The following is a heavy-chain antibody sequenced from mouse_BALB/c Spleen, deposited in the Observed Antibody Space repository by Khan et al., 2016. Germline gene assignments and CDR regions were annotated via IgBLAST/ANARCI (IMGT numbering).Heavy chain of an antibody. CDR3: KGPDGSLVY. CDR1: GYSFTSYY. J-gene: IGHJ2*01. Sequence: EVQLQESGPELMKPGASVKISCKASGYSFTSYYMHWVKQSHGKSLEWIGYIDPFNGGTSYNQKFKGKATLTADKSSSTAYMQLNSLTSEDSAVYFCKGPDGSLVYWGQGTTLTVSS. D-gene: IGHD2-3*01. CDR2: IDPFNGGT. V-gene: IGHV1S135*01.